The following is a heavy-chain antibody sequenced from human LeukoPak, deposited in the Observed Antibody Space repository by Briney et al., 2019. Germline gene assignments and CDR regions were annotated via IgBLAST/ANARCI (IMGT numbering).Heavy chain of an antibody. CDR3: ARDGWGYSYGYGSGTKLAYYYIDV. V-gene: IGHV1-18*01. CDR1: GGTFSNYA. D-gene: IGHD5-18*01. CDR2: ISAYNGNT. J-gene: IGHJ6*03. Sequence: ASVKVSCKASGGTFSNYAFIWVRQAPGQGLEWMGWISAYNGNTDYAPKFQGRVTMTTDISTNTAYMELRSLRSDDTAVYYCARDGWGYSYGYGSGTKLAYYYIDVWGKGTAVTISS.